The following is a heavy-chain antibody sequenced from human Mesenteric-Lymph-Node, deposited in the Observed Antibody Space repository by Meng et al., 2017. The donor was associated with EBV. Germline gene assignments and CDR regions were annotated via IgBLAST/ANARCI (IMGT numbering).Heavy chain of an antibody. CDR2: ISQSGDT. CDR3: ARGAIFGIVITYFDY. J-gene: IGHJ4*02. D-gene: IGHD3-3*02. CDR1: GGSFSGYD. Sequence: QVQLQQWGAGLLEPSETLSLTCDASGGSFSGYDWSWIRQPPGKGLEYIGEISQSGDTNYNPSLKSRVTISVDRSRNQFSLKMASVTAADTAVYYCARGAIFGIVITYFDYWSQGTLVTVSS. V-gene: IGHV4-34*01.